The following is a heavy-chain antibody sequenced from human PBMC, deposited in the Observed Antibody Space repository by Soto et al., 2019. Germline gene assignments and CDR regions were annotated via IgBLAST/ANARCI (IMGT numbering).Heavy chain of an antibody. D-gene: IGHD2-15*01. J-gene: IGHJ4*02. Sequence: QLQLQESGPGLVKPSETLSLTCTVSGGSISSSSYYWGWIRQPPGKGLEWIGSIYYSGSTYYNPSLKRRVTVYVDSSKHQLALKLCSVAAADTAVYYCARHTPAISISDHWGQGTLVTVSS. CDR1: GGSISSSSYY. V-gene: IGHV4-39*01. CDR3: ARHTPAISISDH. CDR2: IYYSGST.